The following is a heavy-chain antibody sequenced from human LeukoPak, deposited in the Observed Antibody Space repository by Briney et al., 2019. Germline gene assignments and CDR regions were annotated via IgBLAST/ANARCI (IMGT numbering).Heavy chain of an antibody. CDR2: INPHSGGT. J-gene: IGHJ4*02. CDR3: ARDVGEYCSSTNCYASHY. Sequence: ASVKVSCKASGYTFTGYDVHWVRQAPGQGLEWMGWINPHSGGTNYAQKFQGRVTMTRDTSITTAYMELSSLRSDDTAVYYCARDVGEYCSSTNCYASHYWGQGTLVTVSS. CDR1: GYTFTGYD. D-gene: IGHD2-2*01. V-gene: IGHV1-2*02.